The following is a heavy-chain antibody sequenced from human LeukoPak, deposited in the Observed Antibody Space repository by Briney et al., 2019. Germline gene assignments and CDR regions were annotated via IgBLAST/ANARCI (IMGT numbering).Heavy chain of an antibody. CDR2: IYHSGSP. D-gene: IGHD4-23*01. CDR1: GDSMSSYF. CDR3: ARADDGGNPRFDP. Sequence: SETLSLTCTVSGDSMSSYFWSWIRQPPGKGLEWIGNIYHSGSPNHNPSLKSRVTISVDTYKNQFSLKLSSVTAADTAVYYCARADDGGNPRFDPWGQGTLVTVSS. V-gene: IGHV4-59*01. J-gene: IGHJ5*02.